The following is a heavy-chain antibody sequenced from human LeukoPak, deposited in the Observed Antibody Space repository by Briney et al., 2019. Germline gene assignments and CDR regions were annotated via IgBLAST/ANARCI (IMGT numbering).Heavy chain of an antibody. CDR3: ARHHAEILVPND. CDR1: GGSFSGYY. Sequence: SETLSLTCAVYGGSFSGYYWNWIRQPPGEGLEWIGEINHSGTTNYNPSLKSRVTISIDTSKNQFSLKLSSVTAADTAVYSCARHHAEILVPNDWGQGTLVTVSS. CDR2: INHSGTT. V-gene: IGHV4-34*01. J-gene: IGHJ4*02. D-gene: IGHD1-1*01.